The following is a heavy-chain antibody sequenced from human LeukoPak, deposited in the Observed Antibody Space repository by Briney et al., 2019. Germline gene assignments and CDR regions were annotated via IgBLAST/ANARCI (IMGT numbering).Heavy chain of an antibody. CDR2: INHSGST. CDR3: ASTGIAAAGHNWFDP. CDR1: GGSFSGYY. Sequence: SETLSLTCAVYGGSFSGYYWSWIRQPPGKGLEWIGEINHSGSTNYNPSLKSRVTISADTSKNQFSLKLSSVTAADTAVYYCASTGIAAAGHNWFDPWGQGTLVTVSS. D-gene: IGHD6-13*01. J-gene: IGHJ5*02. V-gene: IGHV4-34*01.